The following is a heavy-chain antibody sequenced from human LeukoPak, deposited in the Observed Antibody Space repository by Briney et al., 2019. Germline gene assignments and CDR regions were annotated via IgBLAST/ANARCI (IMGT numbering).Heavy chain of an antibody. CDR1: GFTFGDYA. D-gene: IGHD3-10*01. V-gene: IGHV3-15*01. J-gene: IGHJ6*02. Sequence: GGSLRLSCTASGFTFGDYAMSWVRQAPGKGLEWVGRIKSKTDGGTTDYAAPVKGRFTISRDDSKNTLYVQMNSLKTEDTAVYYCTTDPITMVRGVTTYGMDVWGQGTTVTVSS. CDR2: IKSKTDGGTT. CDR3: TTDPITMVRGVTTYGMDV.